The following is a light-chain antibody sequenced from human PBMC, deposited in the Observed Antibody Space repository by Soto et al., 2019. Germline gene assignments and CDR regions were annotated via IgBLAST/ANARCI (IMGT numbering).Light chain of an antibody. J-gene: IGLJ2*01. CDR1: SSNIGSGYD. CDR3: QSYDSSLSGSV. Sequence: QSVLTQPPSVSGAPGQRVTISCTGRSSNIGSGYDVHWYQQLTGTAPNLLIYGNSNRPSGVPDRFSGAQSGTSASLAIPGLQAENDADYYCQSYDSSLSGSVFRGGTKLTVL. V-gene: IGLV1-40*01. CDR2: GNS.